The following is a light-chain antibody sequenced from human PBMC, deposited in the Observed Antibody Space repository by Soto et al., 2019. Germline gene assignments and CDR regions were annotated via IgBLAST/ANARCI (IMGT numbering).Light chain of an antibody. CDR3: MQSKHLPPT. CDR2: EVS. V-gene: IGKV2-29*03. CDR1: QSLLHITGETF. J-gene: IGKJ5*01. Sequence: DVVMTQTPLSLSVAPGQPASISCKSSQSLLHITGETFLFWYLQKPGQSPQLLIYEVSTRVSGVPDRVSGSGSGTDFTLEISRVETDDVGIYYCMQSKHLPPTFGQGTRLGIE.